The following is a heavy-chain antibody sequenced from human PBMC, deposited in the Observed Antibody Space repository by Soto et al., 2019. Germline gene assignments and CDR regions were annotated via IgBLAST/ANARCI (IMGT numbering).Heavy chain of an antibody. CDR3: ARAKASAYSSSSRIISPWFDP. D-gene: IGHD6-6*01. Sequence: SVKVACKASGGTFSSYAISWVRQAPGQGLDWMGGIIPIFGNTKYSQKFQGRVTITRDTSASTAYMELSSLRSEDTAVYYCARAKASAYSSSSRIISPWFDPWGQGTLVTVS. J-gene: IGHJ5*02. CDR1: GGTFSSYA. CDR2: IIPIFGNT. V-gene: IGHV1-69*05.